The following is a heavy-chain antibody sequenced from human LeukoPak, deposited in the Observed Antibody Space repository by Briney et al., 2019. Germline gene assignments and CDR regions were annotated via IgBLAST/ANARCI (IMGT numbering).Heavy chain of an antibody. J-gene: IGHJ3*01. CDR2: ISGNGGTT. D-gene: IGHD3-22*01. CDR3: AKGGRWDYYDSSH. Sequence: PGGSLRLSCAASGLTFSSYAMTWVRQAPGKGLEWVSGISGNGGTTYYADSVKGRFTISRDDSKNTLYLQMDSLRIEDTAVYYCAKGGRWDYYDSSHWSQGTMVTVSS. V-gene: IGHV3-23*01. CDR1: GLTFSSYA.